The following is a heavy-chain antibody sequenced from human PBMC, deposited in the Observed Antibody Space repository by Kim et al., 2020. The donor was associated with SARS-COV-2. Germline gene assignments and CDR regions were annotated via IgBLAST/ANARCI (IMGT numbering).Heavy chain of an antibody. CDR3: ARETRGSSWYEPFDY. V-gene: IGHV3-30-3*01. CDR2: ISYDGSNK. Sequence: GGSLRLSCAASGFTFSSYAMHWVRQAPGKGLEWVAVISYDGSNKYYADSVKGRFTISRDNSKNTLYLQMNSLRAEDTAVYYCARETRGSSWYEPFDYWGQGTLVTVSS. D-gene: IGHD6-13*01. CDR1: GFTFSSYA. J-gene: IGHJ4*02.